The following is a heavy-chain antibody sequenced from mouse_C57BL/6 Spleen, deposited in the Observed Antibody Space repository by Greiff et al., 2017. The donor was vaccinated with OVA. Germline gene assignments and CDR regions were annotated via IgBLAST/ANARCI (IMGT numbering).Heavy chain of an antibody. J-gene: IGHJ4*01. CDR2: IHPNSGST. Sequence: QVHVKQPGAELVKPGASVKLSCKASGYTFTSYWMHWVKQRPGQGLEWIGMIHPNSGSTNYNEKFKSKATLTVDKSSSTAYMQLSSLTSEDSAVYYGASGGYDDDGHYAMDYWGQGTSVTVSS. V-gene: IGHV1-64*01. D-gene: IGHD2-4*01. CDR3: ASGGYDDDGHYAMDY. CDR1: GYTFTSYW.